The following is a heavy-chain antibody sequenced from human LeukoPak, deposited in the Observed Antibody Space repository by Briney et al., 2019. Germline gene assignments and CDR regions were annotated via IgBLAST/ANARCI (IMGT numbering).Heavy chain of an antibody. CDR1: GFTFSSYS. Sequence: PGGSLRLSCAAPGFTFSSYSMNWVRQAPGKGLEWVSSISSSSSYIYYADSVKGRFTISRHNAKNSLYLQMNSLRAEDTAVYYCARDRGHSYGSGFDYWGQGTLVTVSS. CDR3: ARDRGHSYGSGFDY. V-gene: IGHV3-21*01. CDR2: ISSSSSYI. D-gene: IGHD5-18*01. J-gene: IGHJ4*02.